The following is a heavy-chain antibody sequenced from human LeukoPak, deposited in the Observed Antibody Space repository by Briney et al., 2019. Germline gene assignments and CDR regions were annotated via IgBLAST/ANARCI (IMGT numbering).Heavy chain of an antibody. V-gene: IGHV3-23*01. CDR2: ISCSALST. CDR1: GFTFSAYA. CDR3: AKVIMAATHFYYSGMDV. D-gene: IGHD2-8*01. J-gene: IGHJ6*02. Sequence: GGSLRLSCAASGFTFSAYAMNWVRQAPGKGLEWVSAISCSALSTYYAGSVKGRFTISRDNSKNTLYLQMNSLRAEDTAVYYCAKVIMAATHFYYSGMDVWGQGTTVTVSS.